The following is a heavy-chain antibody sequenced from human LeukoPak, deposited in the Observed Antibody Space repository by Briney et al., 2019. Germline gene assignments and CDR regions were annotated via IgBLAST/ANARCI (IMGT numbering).Heavy chain of an antibody. D-gene: IGHD4-17*01. Sequence: SETLSLTCTVSGASISTIISYWGWIRQTPGKGLEWIGSIYYSGTTYYNPSLESRVTISIDTSKNQFSVKLTSVTAADTAVYYCARHTVTDTDDAFDIWGRGTMVTVSS. CDR1: GASISTIISY. CDR3: ARHTVTDTDDAFDI. CDR2: IYYSGTT. J-gene: IGHJ3*02. V-gene: IGHV4-39*07.